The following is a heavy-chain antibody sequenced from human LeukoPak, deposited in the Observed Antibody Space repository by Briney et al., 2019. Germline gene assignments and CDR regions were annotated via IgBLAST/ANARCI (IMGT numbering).Heavy chain of an antibody. Sequence: GGSLRLSCAASGFTFRNYWMSWVRQAPGKGLEWVANIKVDGSETHYVDSVKGRLTISRDNAKNSLYLQMNSLRAEDTAVYYCAREIPRGAINLDYWGQGTLVTVSS. J-gene: IGHJ4*02. CDR2: IKVDGSET. CDR1: GFTFRNYW. D-gene: IGHD3-10*01. V-gene: IGHV3-7*01. CDR3: AREIPRGAINLDY.